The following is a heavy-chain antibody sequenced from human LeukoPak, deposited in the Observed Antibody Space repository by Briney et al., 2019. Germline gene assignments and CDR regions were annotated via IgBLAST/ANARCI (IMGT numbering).Heavy chain of an antibody. D-gene: IGHD2-15*01. CDR3: ASLLYCSGGSCYSGGGSHPTRYNWFDP. CDR1: GGTFSSYA. Sequence: GASVKVSCKASGGTFSSYAISWVRQAPGQGLEWMGRIIPILGIANYAQKFQGGVTITADKSTSTAYMELSSLRSEDTAVYYCASLLYCSGGSCYSGGGSHPTRYNWFDPWGQGTLVTVSS. V-gene: IGHV1-69*04. J-gene: IGHJ5*02. CDR2: IIPILGIA.